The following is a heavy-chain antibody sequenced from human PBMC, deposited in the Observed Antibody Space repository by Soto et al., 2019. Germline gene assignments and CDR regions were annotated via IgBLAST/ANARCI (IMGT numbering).Heavy chain of an antibody. V-gene: IGHV3-30*18. J-gene: IGHJ4*02. CDR3: AKEGGLSGSYYISSSYYFDY. CDR1: GGTFSSYG. CDR2: ISYDGSNT. Sequence: GGSRRLSCGASGGTFSSYGMHGVRQAPGKGLEWVAIISYDGSNTYYADSVKGRFTISRDNSKNTLYLQMNSLRAEDTSVYYCAKEGGLSGSYYISSSYYFDYWGQGT. D-gene: IGHD1-26*01.